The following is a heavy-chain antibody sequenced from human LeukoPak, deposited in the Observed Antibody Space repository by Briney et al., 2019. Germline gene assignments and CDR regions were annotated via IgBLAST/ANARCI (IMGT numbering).Heavy chain of an antibody. Sequence: ASVKVSCKASGYTFTSYYMHWVRQAPGQGLEWMGIINPSGGSTSYAQNFQGRVTMTRDTSISTAYMEVSRLTSDDTAVYYCARDPGDYYGSGSYLNPWGQGTLVTVSS. J-gene: IGHJ5*02. V-gene: IGHV1-46*01. CDR2: INPSGGST. CDR3: ARDPGDYYGSGSYLNP. CDR1: GYTFTSYY. D-gene: IGHD3-10*01.